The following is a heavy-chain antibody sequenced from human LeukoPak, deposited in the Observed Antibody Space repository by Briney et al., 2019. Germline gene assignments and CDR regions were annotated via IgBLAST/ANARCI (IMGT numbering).Heavy chain of an antibody. V-gene: IGHV3-30-3*01. CDR1: GFTFSSYA. J-gene: IGHJ4*02. D-gene: IGHD1-26*01. CDR3: ARAKFIVGATRPFGY. CDR2: ISYDGSNK. Sequence: PGGSLRLSCAASGFTFSSYAMHWVRQAPGKGLEWVAVISYDGSNKYYADSVKGRFTISRDNSKNTLYLQMNSLRAEDTAVYYCARAKFIVGATRPFGYWGQGTLVTVSS.